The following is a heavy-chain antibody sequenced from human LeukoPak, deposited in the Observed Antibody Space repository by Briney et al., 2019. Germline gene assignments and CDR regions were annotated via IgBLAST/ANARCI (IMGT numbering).Heavy chain of an antibody. CDR1: GFTFSSYA. D-gene: IGHD6-13*01. J-gene: IGHJ4*02. CDR2: ISYDGSNK. CDR3: ANVPLVSSWPYYFDY. V-gene: IGHV3-30-3*01. Sequence: PGRSLTLSCAASGFTFSSYAMHWVRQAPGKGLEWVAVISYDGSNKYYADSVKGRFTISRDNSKNTLFLQMNSLRADDTAVYYCANVPLVSSWPYYFDYWGQGTLVAVSS.